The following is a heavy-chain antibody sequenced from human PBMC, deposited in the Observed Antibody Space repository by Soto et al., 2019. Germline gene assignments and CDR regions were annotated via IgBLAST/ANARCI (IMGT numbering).Heavy chain of an antibody. CDR3: AREQPYYYYGMDV. V-gene: IGHV3-48*03. CDR1: GFTFSSYE. D-gene: IGHD6-13*01. Sequence: PGGSLRLSCAASGFTFSSYEMNWVRQAPGKGLEWVSYISSSGSTIYYADSVKGRFTISRDNAKNSLYLQMNSLRAEDTAVYYCAREQPYYYYGMDVWGQGTTVTVSS. CDR2: ISSSGSTI. J-gene: IGHJ6*02.